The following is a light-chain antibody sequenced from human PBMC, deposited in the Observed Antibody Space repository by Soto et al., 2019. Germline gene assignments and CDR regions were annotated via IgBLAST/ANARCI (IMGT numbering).Light chain of an antibody. CDR1: QSVSSY. CDR3: QQRRSWPRA. CDR2: DAS. V-gene: IGKV3-11*01. J-gene: IGKJ1*01. Sequence: EIVLTQSPATLSLSPGERATLSCRASQSVSSYLAWYQQKSCQAPRLLIYDASNRATGIPARFSGSGSGTDFTLTISSLAAEDVAVYYCQQRRSWPRAFGQGTTVDIK.